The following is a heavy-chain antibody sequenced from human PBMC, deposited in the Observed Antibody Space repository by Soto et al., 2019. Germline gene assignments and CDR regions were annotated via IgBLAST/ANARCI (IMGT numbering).Heavy chain of an antibody. CDR1: GYSFTDYH. D-gene: IGHD2-8*01. CDR3: ARGDSTDCSNGVCSFFYNHDMDV. Sequence: ASVKVSCKASGYSFTDYHIHWVRQAPGQGVEWLGRINPKSGCTSTAQKFQGWVTMTTDTSISTASMELTRLTSDDTAIYYCARGDSTDCSNGVCSFFYNHDMDVWGQGTTVTVSS. V-gene: IGHV1-2*04. CDR2: INPKSGCT. J-gene: IGHJ6*02.